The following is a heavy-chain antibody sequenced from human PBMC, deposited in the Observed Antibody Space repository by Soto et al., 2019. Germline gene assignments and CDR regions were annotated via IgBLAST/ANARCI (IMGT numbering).Heavy chain of an antibody. J-gene: IGHJ3*02. Sequence: SETLSLTCAVYGGSFSGYYWSWIRQPPGKGLEWIGEINHSGSTNYNPSLKSRVTISVDTSKNQFSLKLSSVTAADTAVYYCARGMTPSIAARPAGNAFDIWGQGTMVTVSS. D-gene: IGHD6-6*01. CDR1: GGSFSGYY. CDR2: INHSGST. V-gene: IGHV4-34*01. CDR3: ARGMTPSIAARPAGNAFDI.